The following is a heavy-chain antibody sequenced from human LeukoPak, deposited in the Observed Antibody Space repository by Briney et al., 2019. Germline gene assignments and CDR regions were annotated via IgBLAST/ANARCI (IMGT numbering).Heavy chain of an antibody. CDR3: ARESGTTGLDY. Sequence: PSETLSLTCTVSGGSISSSSYYWGWIRQPPGKGLEWIGSIYYSGSTYYNPSLKSRVTISVDTSKNQFSLKLSSVTAADTAVYYCARESGTTGLDYWGQGTLVTVSS. D-gene: IGHD1-1*01. CDR2: IYYSGST. J-gene: IGHJ4*02. V-gene: IGHV4-39*07. CDR1: GGSISSSSYY.